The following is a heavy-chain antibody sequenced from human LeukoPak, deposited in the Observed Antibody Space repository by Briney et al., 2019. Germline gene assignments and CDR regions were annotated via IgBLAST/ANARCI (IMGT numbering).Heavy chain of an antibody. CDR1: RFTFSNYW. J-gene: IGHJ4*02. Sequence: GGSLRLSCAASRFTFSNYWMSWVRQAPGKGLEWVANIQQDGSEKYYVDSVKGRFTISRDNAKKSLYLQMTSLRADDTAVYYCARGRFQYDDNGYSSFYYWGQGILVTVSS. V-gene: IGHV3-7*01. D-gene: IGHD3-22*01. CDR2: IQQDGSEK. CDR3: ARGRFQYDDNGYSSFYY.